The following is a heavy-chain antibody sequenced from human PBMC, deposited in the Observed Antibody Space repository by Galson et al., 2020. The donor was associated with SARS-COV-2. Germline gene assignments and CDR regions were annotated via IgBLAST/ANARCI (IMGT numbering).Heavy chain of an antibody. D-gene: IGHD2-21*02. Sequence: GSLRLSCAASGFTFSSYSMNWVRQAPGKGLEWVSSISSSSSYIYYADSVKGRFTISRDNAKNSLYLQMNSLRAEDTAVYYCARDGDPSYYYYYMDVWGKGTTVTVSS. V-gene: IGHV3-21*01. CDR3: ARDGDPSYYYYYMDV. CDR1: GFTFSSYS. CDR2: ISSSSSYI. J-gene: IGHJ6*03.